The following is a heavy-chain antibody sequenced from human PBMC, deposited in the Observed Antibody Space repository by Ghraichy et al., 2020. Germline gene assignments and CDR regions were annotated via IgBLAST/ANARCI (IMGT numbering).Heavy chain of an antibody. V-gene: IGHV3-30-3*01. D-gene: IGHD2-2*01. CDR1: GFTFSSYA. CDR2: ISYDGSNK. J-gene: IGHJ6*03. CDR3: ARILEVPAAPTDHYMDV. Sequence: GALRLSCAASGFTFSSYAMHWVRQAPGKGLEWVAVISYDGSNKYYADSVKGRFTISRDNSKNTLYLQMNSLRAEDTAVYYCARILEVPAAPTDHYMDVWGKGTTVTVSS.